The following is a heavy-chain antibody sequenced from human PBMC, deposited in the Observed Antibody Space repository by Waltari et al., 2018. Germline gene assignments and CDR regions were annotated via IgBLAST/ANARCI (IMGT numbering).Heavy chain of an antibody. D-gene: IGHD1-26*01. Sequence: QVQLQQWGAGLLKPSETLSLTCAVYGGSFSGYYWSWIHQPPGKGLEWIGEINHSGSTNCNPTLKSRVTISVDTSKNQFSLKLSSVTAADTAVYYCARGKGRRYLYWYFDLWGRGTLVTVSS. CDR3: ARGKGRRYLYWYFDL. V-gene: IGHV4-34*01. CDR1: GGSFSGYY. J-gene: IGHJ2*01. CDR2: INHSGST.